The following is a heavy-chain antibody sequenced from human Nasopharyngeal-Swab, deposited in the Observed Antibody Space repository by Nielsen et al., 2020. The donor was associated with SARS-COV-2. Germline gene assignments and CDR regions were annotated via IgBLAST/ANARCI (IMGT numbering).Heavy chain of an antibody. CDR3: ARHTYHYYYFYMDV. D-gene: IGHD2-21*01. V-gene: IGHV4-59*08. J-gene: IGHJ6*03. CDR2: IYYSTNT. Sequence: WSRQPPWKGLEWIGFIYYSTNTNYNPSQSTSHNPYLQSRVTISVDTSRSQFSLKLSTVTAADSAVYYCARHTYHYYYFYMDVWGKGTTVTVSS.